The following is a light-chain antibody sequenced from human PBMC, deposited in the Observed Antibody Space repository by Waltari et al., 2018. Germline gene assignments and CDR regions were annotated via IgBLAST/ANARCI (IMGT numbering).Light chain of an antibody. Sequence: QSALTQPASVSGSPGQSITISCTGTSSDVGGYTYVSLYQQHPGKAPKLMIYEVSNRPSGVSNRFSGSKSGNTASLTISGLQAEDEADYYCSSYTSSSTYNYVFGTGTKVTVL. J-gene: IGLJ1*01. CDR2: EVS. V-gene: IGLV2-14*01. CDR3: SSYTSSSTYNYV. CDR1: SSDVGGYTY.